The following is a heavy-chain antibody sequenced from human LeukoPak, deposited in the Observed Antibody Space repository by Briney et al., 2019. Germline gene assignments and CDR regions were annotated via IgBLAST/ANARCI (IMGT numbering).Heavy chain of an antibody. CDR3: ARAPRNRIYYFDY. Sequence: KPSETLSLTCTVSGGSINNYYWSWLRQPPGKGLEWIGYIYYSGSTNYNPSLKSRVTLSVDTSMNQFSLKLSSVSAADTAVYYCARAPRNRIYYFDYWGQGTLVTVSS. CDR1: GGSINNYY. J-gene: IGHJ4*02. D-gene: IGHD1-14*01. CDR2: IYYSGST. V-gene: IGHV4-59*08.